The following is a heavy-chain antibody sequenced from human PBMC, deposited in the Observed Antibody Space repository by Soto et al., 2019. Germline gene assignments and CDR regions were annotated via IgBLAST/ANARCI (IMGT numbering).Heavy chain of an antibody. D-gene: IGHD6-6*01. CDR3: ARDPFGLGGRSSYYSGMDV. J-gene: IGHJ6*02. V-gene: IGHV3-53*01. CDR2: IYSVGST. Sequence: GSXRLSVATSGFTVSSNYMSWVRQAPGKGLEWVSVIYSVGSTYYADSVKGRLTISRDNSKNTLYLQMNSLRAEDTAVYYCARDPFGLGGRSSYYSGMDVWGQGTTVTVSS. CDR1: GFTVSSNY.